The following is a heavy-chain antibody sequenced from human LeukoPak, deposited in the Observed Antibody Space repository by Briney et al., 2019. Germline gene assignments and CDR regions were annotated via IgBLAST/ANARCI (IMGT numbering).Heavy chain of an antibody. CDR2: KYNSGST. CDR1: GGSVSSYY. V-gene: IGHV4-59*02. J-gene: IGHJ5*02. D-gene: IGHD4-17*01. Sequence: SETLSLTCTVSGGSVSSYYWSWIRQPPGKGLEWIGYKYNSGSTNYNPSLKSRVTISVDTSKNQFSLKLSSVTAEDTAVYYCARGTSMTTSNWFDPWGQGTLVTVSS. CDR3: ARGTSMTTSNWFDP.